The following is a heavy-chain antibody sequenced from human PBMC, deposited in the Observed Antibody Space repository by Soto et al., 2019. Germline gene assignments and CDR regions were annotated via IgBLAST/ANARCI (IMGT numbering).Heavy chain of an antibody. CDR3: AKATYDTTFYTSSFDS. CDR1: GFTFSSYS. CDR2: ITGSDGRT. V-gene: IGHV3-23*01. Sequence: GGSLRLSCAASGFTFSSYSMNWVRQAPGKGLEWVSLITGSDGRTYYADSVKGRFTISRDNSKNTLFLQMNSLRAEDTAVYYCAKATYDTTFYTSSFDSGGQGTLVTVSS. J-gene: IGHJ4*02. D-gene: IGHD3-22*01.